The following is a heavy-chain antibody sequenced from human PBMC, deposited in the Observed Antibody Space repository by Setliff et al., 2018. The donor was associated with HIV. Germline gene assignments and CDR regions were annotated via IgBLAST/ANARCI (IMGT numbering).Heavy chain of an antibody. CDR1: GGSISSVNW. CDR3: ARGLGGYCSSVSCYEADH. CDR2: IDHSGGT. Sequence: LTCAVSGGSISSVNWWTWVRQPPGEGLEWIGEIDHSGGTKYNPSLTGRVTMSVDKSKNQFSLRLSSVTAADTAVYYCARGLGGYCSSVSCYEADHWGQGTLVTSPQ. D-gene: IGHD2-2*01. J-gene: IGHJ5*02. V-gene: IGHV4-4*02.